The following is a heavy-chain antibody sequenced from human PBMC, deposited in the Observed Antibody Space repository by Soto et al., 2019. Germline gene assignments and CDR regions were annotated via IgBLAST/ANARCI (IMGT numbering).Heavy chain of an antibody. Sequence: LSCAASGFAFSSYSMNWVRQAPGKGLEWVSSISSSSSYIYYADSVKGRFTISRDNAKNSLYLQMNSLRAEDTAVYYCARDGGVLLWVGEIATDYSDMDTWGLGATVPVYS. D-gene: IGHD3-10*01. CDR2: ISSSSSYI. V-gene: IGHV3-21*01. J-gene: IGHJ6*02. CDR3: ARDGGVLLWVGEIATDYSDMDT. CDR1: GFAFSSYS.